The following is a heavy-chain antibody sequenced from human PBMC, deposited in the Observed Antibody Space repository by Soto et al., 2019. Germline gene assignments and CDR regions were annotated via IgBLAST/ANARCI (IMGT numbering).Heavy chain of an antibody. J-gene: IGHJ4*02. D-gene: IGHD1-1*01. CDR2: ISVNNVNA. CDR3: ARDVLPTGTDSNYFGD. CDR1: GYTLTTYG. V-gene: IGHV1-18*04. Sequence: GASVKSACTTSGYTLTTYGVAWGRQAPGQGPDWMGWISVNNVNAMYAHRFQVRVSLTTDKYTTTAYMELTSLRSEETAVYYCARDVLPTGTDSNYFGDWGQGTLVTVSS.